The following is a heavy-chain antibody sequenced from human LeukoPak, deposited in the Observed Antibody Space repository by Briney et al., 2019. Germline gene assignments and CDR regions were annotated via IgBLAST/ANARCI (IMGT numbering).Heavy chain of an antibody. V-gene: IGHV1-69*13. CDR3: TRPGTGQGRSGYDYSSTLPNDY. J-gene: IGHJ4*02. CDR1: GGTFSSYA. CDR2: IIPIFGTA. Sequence: SVKVSCKASGGTFSSYAISWVRQAPGQGLEWMGGIIPIFGTANYAQKFQGRVTITADESTSTAYMELSSLRSEDTAVYYCTRPGTGQGRSGYDYSSTLPNDYWGQGTLVTVSS. D-gene: IGHD5-12*01.